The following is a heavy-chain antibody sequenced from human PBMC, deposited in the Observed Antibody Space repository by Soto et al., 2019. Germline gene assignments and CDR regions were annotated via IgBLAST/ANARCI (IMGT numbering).Heavy chain of an antibody. J-gene: IGHJ4*02. CDR1: GYTFTSYG. Sequence: QVQLVQSGAEVKKPGASVKVSCKASGYTFTSYGISWVRQAPGQGLEWMGWISAYNGNIKYAQKLQGRFTLTAXTSTSTAYMELRSLRSDDTAVYYCARDLAVGLVDYWGQGTLVTVSS. V-gene: IGHV1-18*01. CDR3: ARDLAVGLVDY. D-gene: IGHD6-19*01. CDR2: ISAYNGNI.